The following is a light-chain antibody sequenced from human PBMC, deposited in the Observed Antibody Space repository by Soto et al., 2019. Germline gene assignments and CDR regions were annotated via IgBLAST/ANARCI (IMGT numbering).Light chain of an antibody. J-gene: IGKJ1*01. V-gene: IGKV1-5*03. Sequence: DIQMTQSPSTLSAPVGDRVTITCRASQSISSWLAWHQQKPGKAPRLLIYKASNLESGVPSRFSGSGSGTEFTLTITSLQPDDSATYYCQQYNDNWTFGQGTKVEIK. CDR2: KAS. CDR1: QSISSW. CDR3: QQYNDNWT.